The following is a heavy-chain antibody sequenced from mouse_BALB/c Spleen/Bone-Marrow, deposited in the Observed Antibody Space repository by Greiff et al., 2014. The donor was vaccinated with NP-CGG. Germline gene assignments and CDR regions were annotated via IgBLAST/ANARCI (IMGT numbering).Heavy chain of an antibody. CDR3: ARNSFRDYDLDY. Sequence: EVKLMESGAELVKPGASVRLSCTASVFNIKDTYIHWVKQRPEQGLEWIGRIDPATGNSKYDPKFQGKATMRADTSSNTVYLQLSSLTFEDSAVYYCARNSFRDYDLDYWVKEPQSPSPQ. D-gene: IGHD1-2*01. CDR2: IDPATGNS. J-gene: IGHJ4*01. CDR1: VFNIKDTY. V-gene: IGHV14-3*02.